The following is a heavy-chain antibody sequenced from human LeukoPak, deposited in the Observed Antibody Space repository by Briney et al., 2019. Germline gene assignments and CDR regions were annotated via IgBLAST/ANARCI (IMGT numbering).Heavy chain of an antibody. D-gene: IGHD3-22*01. CDR1: GFTFSSYS. V-gene: IGHV3-21*01. CDR3: AREAGITMIVTYNWFDP. J-gene: IGHJ5*02. Sequence: PGGSLRLSCAASGFTFSSYSMNWVRQAPGKGLEWVSSISSSSSYIYYADSVKGRFTISRDNAKNSLYLQMNSLGAEDTAVYYCAREAGITMIVTYNWFDPWGQGTLVTVSS. CDR2: ISSSSSYI.